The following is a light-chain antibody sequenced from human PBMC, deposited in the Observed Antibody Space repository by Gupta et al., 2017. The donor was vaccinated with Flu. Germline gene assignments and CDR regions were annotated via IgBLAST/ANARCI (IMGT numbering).Light chain of an antibody. CDR1: HDISKF. J-gene: IGKJ2*01. V-gene: IGKV1-33*01. CDR2: DAF. CDR3: QQDSNPPRYT. Sequence: DIHMTQSPSSLSASVGDRVTITCQASHDISKFLNWYQQKPGKAPKLLIYDAFNLETGVPSRFSGSGSGTDFTFTITSLQPEDIATYYCQQDSNPPRYTFGQGTKLEIK.